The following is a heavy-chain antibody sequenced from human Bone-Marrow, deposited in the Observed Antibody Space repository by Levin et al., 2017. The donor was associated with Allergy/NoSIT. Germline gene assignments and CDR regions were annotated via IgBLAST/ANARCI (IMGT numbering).Heavy chain of an antibody. CDR3: ARDLESGRFFDWLSRRGVYRGLDV. D-gene: IGHD3-9*01. V-gene: IGHV1-3*01. Sequence: ASVKVSCTASGYSFTSYAMHWVRQIPGQRLEWMGWVSGGTGSIRYSENFQDRITITRDTSASSVYMELSWLTSEDTAVYYCARDLESGRFFDWLSRRGVYRGLDVWGQGTTVIVSS. CDR1: GYSFTSYA. CDR2: VSGGTGSI. J-gene: IGHJ6*02.